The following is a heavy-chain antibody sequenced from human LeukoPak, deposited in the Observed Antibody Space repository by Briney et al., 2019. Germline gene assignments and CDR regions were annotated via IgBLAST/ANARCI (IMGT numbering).Heavy chain of an antibody. Sequence: GGSLRLSCAASGFTFSDHYIDWVRQAPGKGLEWVGRIRNKADSYTTQYAASVKGRFTISGDDSKNSLYLQMNSLKTEDTAVYYCARVRSGSLDYWGQGTLVTVSS. CDR2: IRNKADSYTT. J-gene: IGHJ4*02. D-gene: IGHD1-26*01. CDR3: ARVRSGSLDY. CDR1: GFTFSDHY. V-gene: IGHV3-72*01.